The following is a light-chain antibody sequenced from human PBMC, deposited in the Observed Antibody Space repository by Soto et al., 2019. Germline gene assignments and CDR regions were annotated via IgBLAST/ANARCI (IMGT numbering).Light chain of an antibody. J-gene: IGKJ1*01. CDR2: AAS. Sequence: EIVLTQSPGTLSLSPGERATLSCRASQSVRSIYLAWYQLKPGQAPRLLIYAASSRATGIPDRFSGSGSGTDFTLTISRLEPADFAVYYCQQYGSSPRTFGQGTKVEIK. CDR1: QSVRSIY. V-gene: IGKV3-20*01. CDR3: QQYGSSPRT.